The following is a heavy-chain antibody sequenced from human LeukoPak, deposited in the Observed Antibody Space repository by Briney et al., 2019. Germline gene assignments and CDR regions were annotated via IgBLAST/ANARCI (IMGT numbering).Heavy chain of an antibody. CDR2: ISSSGSTM. V-gene: IGHV3-11*01. CDR1: GFTFSDYY. J-gene: IGHJ4*02. CDR3: ARELSRLYGVDY. D-gene: IGHD3-10*01. Sequence: GGSLRLSCAASGFTFSDYYVSWIRQAPGKGLEWVSYISSSGSTMYYADSVKGRFTISRDNAKNSLYLQMNSLRAEDTAVYYCARELSRLYGVDYWGQGTLVTVSS.